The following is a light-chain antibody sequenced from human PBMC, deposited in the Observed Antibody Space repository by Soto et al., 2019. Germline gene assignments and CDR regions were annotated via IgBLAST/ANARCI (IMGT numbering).Light chain of an antibody. CDR2: GNS. Sequence: QSVLTQPRSVSGAPGERVTISCTGSSSNIGAGYDVHWYQQLPGTAPKLLIYGNSNRPSGVPDRFSGSKSGTSASLAITGLQAEDEADYYFQSYDCSLSVVVFGGGTKLTVL. CDR1: SSNIGAGYD. J-gene: IGLJ2*01. V-gene: IGLV1-40*01. CDR3: QSYDCSLSVVV.